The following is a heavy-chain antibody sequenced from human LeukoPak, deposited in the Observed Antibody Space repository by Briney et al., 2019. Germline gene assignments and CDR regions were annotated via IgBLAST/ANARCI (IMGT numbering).Heavy chain of an antibody. CDR3: ASSLPAAILGAFDI. V-gene: IGHV4-30-4*08. Sequence: PSQTLSLTCTVSGGSIGSGDYYWSWIRQPPGKGLEWIGYIYYSGSTYYNPSLKSRVTISVDTSKNQFSLKLSSVTAADTAVYYCASSLPAAILGAFDIWGQGTMVTVSS. J-gene: IGHJ3*02. CDR2: IYYSGST. CDR1: GGSIGSGDYY. D-gene: IGHD2-2*01.